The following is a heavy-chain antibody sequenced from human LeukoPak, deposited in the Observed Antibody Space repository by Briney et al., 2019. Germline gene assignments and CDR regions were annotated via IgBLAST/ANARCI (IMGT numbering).Heavy chain of an antibody. J-gene: IGHJ4*02. CDR2: IIPIFGTA. CDR1: GYTFTIYG. Sequence: SVRVSCKASGYTFTIYGISWVRQAPGQGREWMGGIIPIFGTANYPQKFQARVTITAHESTSTAYMELSSLRSEDPAVYSCVMGHYYDSSGYYEGLDYWGQGTLVTVSS. CDR3: VMGHYYDSSGYYEGLDY. D-gene: IGHD3-22*01. V-gene: IGHV1-69*13.